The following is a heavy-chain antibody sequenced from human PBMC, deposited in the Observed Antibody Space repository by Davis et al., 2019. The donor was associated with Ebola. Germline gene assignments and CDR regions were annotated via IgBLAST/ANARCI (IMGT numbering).Heavy chain of an antibody. CDR3: ARGRRATPPHYFDY. J-gene: IGHJ4*02. V-gene: IGHV3-11*04. Sequence: GESLKISCAASGFTFSDYYMSWIRQAPGKGLEWVSYISSSGSTIYYADSVKGRFTISRDNAQNSLSLQMNSLRAEDTAVYYCARGRRATPPHYFDYWGQGTLVTVSS. CDR2: ISSSGSTI. D-gene: IGHD1-26*01. CDR1: GFTFSDYY.